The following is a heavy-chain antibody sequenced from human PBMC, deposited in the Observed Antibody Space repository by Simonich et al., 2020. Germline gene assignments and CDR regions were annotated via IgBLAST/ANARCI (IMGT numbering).Heavy chain of an antibody. CDR2: SSPYNGTT. J-gene: IGHJ4*02. V-gene: IGHV1-18*01. D-gene: IGHD2-15*01. Sequence: QVQLVQSGAEVKKPGASVKVSCKASGYTFTSYGISWVRQAPGQGLEWMGGSSPYNGTTNYEQNLQGRVTMTTDTSTSTAYMELRSLRSDDTAVYYCARASRGTWWYYYFDYWGQGTLVTVSS. CDR3: ARASRGTWWYYYFDY. CDR1: GYTFTSYG.